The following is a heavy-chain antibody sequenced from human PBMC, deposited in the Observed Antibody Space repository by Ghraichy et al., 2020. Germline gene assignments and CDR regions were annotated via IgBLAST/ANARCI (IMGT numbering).Heavy chain of an antibody. CDR2: ISGYSGNT. Sequence: ASVKVSCKASGYTFTNYGMSWVRQAPGQGLEWMGWISGYSGNTNMARKFQDRVTMTTDTSTSTAYMELKSLRSDDTAVYYCARDGWGHCRDSNCNWELCDYWGQGTLVTVSS. CDR3: ARDGWGHCRDSNCNWELCDY. J-gene: IGHJ4*02. D-gene: IGHD2-15*01. CDR1: GYTFTNYG. V-gene: IGHV1-18*04.